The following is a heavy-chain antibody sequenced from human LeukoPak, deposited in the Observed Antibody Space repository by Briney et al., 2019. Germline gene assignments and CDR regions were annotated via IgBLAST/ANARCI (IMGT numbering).Heavy chain of an antibody. CDR1: GGSISSYY. CDR3: ARATNVLGATSDY. D-gene: IGHD1-26*01. Sequence: SETLSLTCTVSGGSISSYYWSWIRQPPGKGLEWIGYIYSGGSTNYTASLKGRFTISGDTSKNQLSLELNRVTPAGTAVYYCARATNVLGATSDYSGHRTLVTPSS. J-gene: IGHJ4*01. CDR2: IYSGGST. V-gene: IGHV4-59*01.